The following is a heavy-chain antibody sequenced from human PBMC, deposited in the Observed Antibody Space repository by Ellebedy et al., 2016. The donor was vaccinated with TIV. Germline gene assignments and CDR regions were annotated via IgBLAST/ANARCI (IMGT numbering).Heavy chain of an antibody. CDR1: GFSISSGYY. V-gene: IGHV4-38-2*02. CDR2: IYHSGSS. D-gene: IGHD3-9*01. CDR3: AKAPSLRYFDWLHDS. J-gene: IGHJ4*02. Sequence: SETLSLXXTVSGFSISSGYYWGWIRQSPGKGLEWIANIYHSGSSYYNPSLKSRVSMSADTSKNQFSLMLRSVTAADTAVYYCAKAPSLRYFDWLHDSWGQGTLVTVSS.